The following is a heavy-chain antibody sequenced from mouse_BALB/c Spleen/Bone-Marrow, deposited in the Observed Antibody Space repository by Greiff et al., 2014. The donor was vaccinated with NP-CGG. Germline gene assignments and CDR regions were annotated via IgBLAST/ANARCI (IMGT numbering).Heavy chain of an antibody. Sequence: VQLQQSGAELARPGASVKLSCKTSGYTFTTYWMQWVKQRPGQGLEWIGAIYPGEGDTRYTQKFKGKATLTADKSSSTAYIQLSNLTSEDAAVYYCSREPSNWGYYWGQGTTLTVSS. CDR1: GYTFTTYW. V-gene: IGHV1-87*01. CDR3: SREPSNWGYY. J-gene: IGHJ2*01. CDR2: IYPGEGDT.